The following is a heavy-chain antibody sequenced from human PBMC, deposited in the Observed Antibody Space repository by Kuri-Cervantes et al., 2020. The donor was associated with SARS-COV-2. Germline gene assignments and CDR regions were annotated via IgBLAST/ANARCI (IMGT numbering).Heavy chain of an antibody. CDR3: ARGRFRDY. CDR1: GFTFSSYW. Sequence: LSLTCAASGFTFSSYWMSWVRQAPGKGLEWVSNIKQDGSEKYYVDSVKGRFTISRDNAKNSLYLQMNSLRAEDTAVYYCARGRFRDYWGQGTLVTVSS. V-gene: IGHV3-7*01. J-gene: IGHJ4*02. D-gene: IGHD2-21*01. CDR2: IKQDGSEK.